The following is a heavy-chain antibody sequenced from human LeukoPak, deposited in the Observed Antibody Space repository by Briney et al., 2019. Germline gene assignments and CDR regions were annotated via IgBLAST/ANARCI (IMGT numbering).Heavy chain of an antibody. J-gene: IGHJ4*02. CDR3: ARDGDWVGGTIDY. Sequence: GGSLRLSCAASGFTFSSYDMHWVRQAPGKGLEWVAVIWYDGSNKYYADSVKGRFTITRDNSKNTLYLQMNSLRAEDTAVYYCARDGDWVGGTIDYWGQGTLVTVSS. CDR1: GFTFSSYD. CDR2: IWYDGSNK. V-gene: IGHV3-33*01. D-gene: IGHD1-26*01.